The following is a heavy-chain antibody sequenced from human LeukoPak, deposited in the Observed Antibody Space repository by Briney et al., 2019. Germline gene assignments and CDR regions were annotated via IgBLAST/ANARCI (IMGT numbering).Heavy chain of an antibody. CDR1: GFTFSSYG. V-gene: IGHV3-23*01. Sequence: PGGSLRLSCAASGFTFSSYGMSWVRQAPGKGLEWVSAISGSGGSTYYADSVKGRFTISRDNFKNTLYLQMNSLRAEDTAVYYCARDRDYDYVSGYNWFDPWGQGTLVTVSS. D-gene: IGHD3-16*01. J-gene: IGHJ5*02. CDR2: ISGSGGST. CDR3: ARDRDYDYVSGYNWFDP.